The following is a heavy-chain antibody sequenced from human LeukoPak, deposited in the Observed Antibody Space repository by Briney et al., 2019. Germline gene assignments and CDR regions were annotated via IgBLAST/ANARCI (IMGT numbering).Heavy chain of an antibody. CDR1: GFTFSSYA. D-gene: IGHD5-18*01. V-gene: IGHV3-74*01. J-gene: IGHJ6*03. CDR2: LNSDGGST. Sequence: GGSLRLSCAASGFTFSSYAMSWVRQAPGKGLVWVARLNSDGGSTGYADSVKGRFTISRDNAKNTLYLQVNSLRVEDTAVYYCAREDSAMVSAYYYHYMDVWGKGTTVTVSS. CDR3: AREDSAMVSAYYYHYMDV.